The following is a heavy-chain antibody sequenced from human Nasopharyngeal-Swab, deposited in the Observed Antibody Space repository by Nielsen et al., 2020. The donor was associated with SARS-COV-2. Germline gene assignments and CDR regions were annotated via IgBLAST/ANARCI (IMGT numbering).Heavy chain of an antibody. Sequence: GESLKISCAASGFTFSSYAMHWVRQAPGKGLEWVAVISYDGSNKYYADSVKGRFTIARDNSKNTLYLQMNSLRAEDKAVYYCAREPGRYSSASEKLYFDYWGQGTLVTVSS. D-gene: IGHD5-18*01. CDR2: ISYDGSNK. V-gene: IGHV3-30-3*01. CDR3: AREPGRYSSASEKLYFDY. J-gene: IGHJ4*02. CDR1: GFTFSSYA.